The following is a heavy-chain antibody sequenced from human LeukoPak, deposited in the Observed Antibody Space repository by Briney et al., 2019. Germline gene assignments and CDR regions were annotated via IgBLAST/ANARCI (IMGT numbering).Heavy chain of an antibody. Sequence: PSETLSLTCDVSGYTISSSYYWGWIRQPPGKGLEWIGSVDLGGSRYNKQTVKSRVTMSVDTSKHQFSLKLSSVTAADTALYYCARAPCGSGISYKIFFGPWGQESLLTVS. V-gene: IGHV4-38-2*01. CDR1: GYTISSSYY. J-gene: IGHJ5*02. CDR2: VDLGGSR. CDR3: ARAPCGSGISYKIFFGP. D-gene: IGHD3-10*01.